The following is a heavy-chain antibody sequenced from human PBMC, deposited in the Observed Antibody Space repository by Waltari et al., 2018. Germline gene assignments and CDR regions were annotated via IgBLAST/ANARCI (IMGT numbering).Heavy chain of an antibody. CDR2: IYDSATI. CDR3: ARGLSKVADY. J-gene: IGHJ4*02. D-gene: IGHD1-26*01. V-gene: IGHV4-38-2*01. CDR1: GYSISSNYF. Sequence: QVQLQESGPGLVKPSETLSLTCAVSGYSISSNYFWGWVRQPPGKGLEWIGHIYDSATIFYNPSLKSRGTISLDTSKNHVSLKLSSLTAADTAVYFCARGLSKVADYWGQGILVTVSS.